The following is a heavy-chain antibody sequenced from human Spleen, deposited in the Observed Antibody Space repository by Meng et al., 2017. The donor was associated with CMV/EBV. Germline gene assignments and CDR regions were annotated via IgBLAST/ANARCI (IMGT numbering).Heavy chain of an antibody. D-gene: IGHD1-26*01. CDR1: GYTFTGYY. J-gene: IGHJ4*02. CDR2: VNPNSGGT. V-gene: IGHV1-2*02. Sequence: ASVKVSCKASGYTFTGYYMHWLRQALGQGLEWMGWVNPNSGGTNYAQNFQGRVTMTRDTSINTVYMELSSLRSDDTAVYYCARAGVGAASAFDYWGQGTLVTVSS. CDR3: ARAGVGAASAFDY.